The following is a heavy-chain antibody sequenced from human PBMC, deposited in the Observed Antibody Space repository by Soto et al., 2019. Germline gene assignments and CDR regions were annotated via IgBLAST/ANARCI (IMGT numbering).Heavy chain of an antibody. CDR3: AKDSWTTASKFDS. J-gene: IGHJ4*02. CDR2: ISWNSGSI. D-gene: IGHD4-17*01. CDR1: GFTFDDYA. V-gene: IGHV3-9*01. Sequence: EVQLVESGGGLVQSGTSLRLSCAASGFTFDDYAMHWVRQAPGKGLEWVSGISWNSGSIGYADSVKGRFTISRDNAKNSLYLQMNSLRAEDTALYYCAKDSWTTASKFDSWGQGTLVTVSS.